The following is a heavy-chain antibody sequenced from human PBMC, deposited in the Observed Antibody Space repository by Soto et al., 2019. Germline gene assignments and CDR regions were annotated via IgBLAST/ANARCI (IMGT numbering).Heavy chain of an antibody. Sequence: EVQLVESGGGLVQPGRSLRLSCAASGFNFDDYAMYWVRQAPGKGLEWVSGISWISDNIAYADSVKGRFTISRDNAKNSLYLQMNSLRAEDTALYYCVKGRDYGSGSLSFDYWGQGALVTVSS. CDR2: ISWISDNI. J-gene: IGHJ4*02. CDR3: VKGRDYGSGSLSFDY. CDR1: GFNFDDYA. D-gene: IGHD3-10*01. V-gene: IGHV3-9*01.